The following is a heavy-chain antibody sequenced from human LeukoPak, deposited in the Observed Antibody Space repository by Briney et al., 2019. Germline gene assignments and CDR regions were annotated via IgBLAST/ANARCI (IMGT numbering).Heavy chain of an antibody. CDR2: IKQDGGEK. D-gene: IGHD6-6*01. CDR3: ARAARPEVYYYYMDV. CDR1: GFTFSNYW. Sequence: PGGSLRLSCAASGFTFSNYWMSCVRQAPGKGLEWVANIKQDGGEKYYVDSVKGRFTISRDNAKNSLYLQMNSLRAEDTAVYYCARAARPEVYYYYMDVWGKGTTVTVSS. V-gene: IGHV3-7*04. J-gene: IGHJ6*03.